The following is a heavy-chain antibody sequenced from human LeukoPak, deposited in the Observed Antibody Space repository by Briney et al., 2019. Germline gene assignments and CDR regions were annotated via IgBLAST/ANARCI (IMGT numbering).Heavy chain of an antibody. D-gene: IGHD1-14*01. CDR2: ISYDGSNK. Sequence: GGSLRLSCAASGFTFSSYAMHWVRRAPGKGLEWVAVISYDGSNKYYADSVKGRFTISRDNSKNTLYLQMNSLRAEDTAVYYCARASGPEYGMDVWGQGTTVTVSS. J-gene: IGHJ6*02. V-gene: IGHV3-30-3*01. CDR3: ARASGPEYGMDV. CDR1: GFTFSSYA.